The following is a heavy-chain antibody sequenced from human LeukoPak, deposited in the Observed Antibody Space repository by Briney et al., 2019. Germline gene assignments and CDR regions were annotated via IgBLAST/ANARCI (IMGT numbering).Heavy chain of an antibody. CDR1: GFTASSNY. CDR3: ARDHAGYYYGMDV. CDR2: IYSGGST. Sequence: GGSLRLSCAASGFTASSNYMSWVRQAPGKGLEWVSVIYSGGSTYYADSVKGRFTISRDNSKNTLYLQMNSLRAEDTAVYYCARDHAGYYYGMDVWGQGTTVTVSS. D-gene: IGHD6-13*01. J-gene: IGHJ6*02. V-gene: IGHV3-66*01.